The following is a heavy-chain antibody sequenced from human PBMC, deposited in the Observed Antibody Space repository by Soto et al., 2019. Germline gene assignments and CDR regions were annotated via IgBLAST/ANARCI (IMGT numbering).Heavy chain of an antibody. Sequence: SETLSLTCTVSGGSVSSGSYYWSWIRQPPGKGLEWIGYIYYSGSTNYNPSLKSRVTISVDTSKNQFSLKLSSVTAADTAVYYCARNRLASNWDWLLPSNDDYWGQGTLVTVSS. D-gene: IGHD3-9*01. CDR2: IYYSGST. J-gene: IGHJ4*02. CDR1: GGSVSSGSYY. CDR3: ARNRLASNWDWLLPSNDDY. V-gene: IGHV4-61*01.